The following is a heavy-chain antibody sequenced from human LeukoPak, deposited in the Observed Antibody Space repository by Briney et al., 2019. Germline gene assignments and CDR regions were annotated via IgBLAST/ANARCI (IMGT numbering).Heavy chain of an antibody. J-gene: IGHJ4*02. CDR3: ARRNSGSYSFDY. D-gene: IGHD1-26*01. Sequence: GGSLRLSCAASKFTFSDYYMSWLRQAPGKGLEWVSYISSSGSTIYYADSVKGRFTISRDNAKNSLYLQMNSLRAEDTAVYYCARRNSGSYSFDYWGQGTLVTVSS. CDR2: ISSSGSTI. CDR1: KFTFSDYY. V-gene: IGHV3-11*04.